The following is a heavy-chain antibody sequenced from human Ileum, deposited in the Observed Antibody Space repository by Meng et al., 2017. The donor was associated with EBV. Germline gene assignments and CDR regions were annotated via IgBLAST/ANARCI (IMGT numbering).Heavy chain of an antibody. V-gene: IGHV4-4*02. D-gene: IGHD6-19*01. CDR3: ARVGQWLPIDY. CDR1: GVSISSSNC. CDR2: IYHSGST. J-gene: IGHJ4*02. Sequence: LQRCGQGLLKPSRTLSSTCAVSGVSISSSNCGSWVRQPPGKGLEWIGEIYHSGSTNYNPSLKSRVTISVDKSKNQFSLNLSSVTAADTAVYYCARVGQWLPIDYWGQGTLVTVSS.